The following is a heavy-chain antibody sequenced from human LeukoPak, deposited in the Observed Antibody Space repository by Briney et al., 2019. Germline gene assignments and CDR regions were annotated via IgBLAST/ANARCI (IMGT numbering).Heavy chain of an antibody. V-gene: IGHV3-30*03. CDR3: ARTKDYYDTSGSLPSNNWYFDL. D-gene: IGHD3-22*01. CDR1: GFTFGSYG. CDR2: ISYDGSNK. J-gene: IGHJ2*01. Sequence: GRSLRLSCAASGFTFGSYGMHWVRQAPGKGLEWVAVISYDGSNKYYADSVKGRFTIARDNAKNTLYLQMNSLRAEDTAVYYCARTKDYYDTSGSLPSNNWYFDLWGRGTLVTVSS.